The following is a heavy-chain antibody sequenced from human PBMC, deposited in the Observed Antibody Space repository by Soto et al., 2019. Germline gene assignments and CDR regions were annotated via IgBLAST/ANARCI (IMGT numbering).Heavy chain of an antibody. V-gene: IGHV3-23*01. CDR2: ISGSGGST. CDR1: GFTFSSYA. D-gene: IGHD3-9*01. Sequence: EVQLLESGGGLVQPGGSLRLSCAASGFTFSSYAMSWVRQAPGKGLEWVSAISGSGGSTYYADSVKGRFTISRDNSKNTLYLQMNSQRAEDTAVYYCAKAYYDILTGYQGGWFDPWGQGTLVTVSS. CDR3: AKAYYDILTGYQGGWFDP. J-gene: IGHJ5*02.